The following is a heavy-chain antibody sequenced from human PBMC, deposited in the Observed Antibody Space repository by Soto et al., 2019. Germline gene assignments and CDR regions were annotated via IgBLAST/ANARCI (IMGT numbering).Heavy chain of an antibody. CDR1: GYTFTGYY. D-gene: IGHD5-18*01. V-gene: IGHV1-2*02. CDR3: ARRIGYSYGLPDY. Sequence: ASVKVSCKASGYTFTGYYMHWVRQAPGQGLEWMGWINPNSGGTNYAQKFQGRVTMTRDTSISTAYMELSRLRSDDTAVYYCARRIGYSYGLPDYWGQGTLVTVS. CDR2: INPNSGGT. J-gene: IGHJ4*02.